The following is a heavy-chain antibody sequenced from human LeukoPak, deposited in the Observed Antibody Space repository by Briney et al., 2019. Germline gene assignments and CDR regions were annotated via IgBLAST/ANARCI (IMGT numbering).Heavy chain of an antibody. CDR3: ASHTVALDYYYYGMDV. J-gene: IGHJ6*02. Sequence: GGSLRLSCAASGFTFSSYAMSWVRQAPGKGLEWVSAISGSGGSTYYADSVKGRFTISRDNSKNTLYLQMNSLRAEDTAVYYCASHTVALDYYYYGMDVWGQGTTVTVSS. V-gene: IGHV3-23*01. CDR1: GFTFSSYA. CDR2: ISGSGGST. D-gene: IGHD5-12*01.